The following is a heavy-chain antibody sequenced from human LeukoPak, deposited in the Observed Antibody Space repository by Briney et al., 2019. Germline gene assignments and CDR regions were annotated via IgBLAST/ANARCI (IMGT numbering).Heavy chain of an antibody. D-gene: IGHD2-15*01. J-gene: IGHJ5*02. CDR1: GFTFSSYA. CDR3: ARDWGYCSGGSCWEGFDP. V-gene: IGHV3-23*01. CDR2: ISGSGGST. Sequence: GGSLRLSCAASGFTFSSYAMSWVRQAPGKGLEGVSAISGSGGSTYYADSVKGRFTISRDNSKNTLYLQMNSLRAEDTAVYYCARDWGYCSGGSCWEGFDPWGQGTLVTVSS.